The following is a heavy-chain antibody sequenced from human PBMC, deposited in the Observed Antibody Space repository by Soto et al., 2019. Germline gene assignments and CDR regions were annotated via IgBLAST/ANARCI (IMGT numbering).Heavy chain of an antibody. CDR2: INPSGGST. CDR3: ARAGSGWLYYYYGMDV. CDR1: GYTFTSYY. Sequence: ASVKVSCKASGYTFTSYYMHWVRQAPGQGLEWMGIINPSGGSTSYAQKFQGRVTMTRDTSTSTVYMELSSLRSEDTAVYYCARAGSGWLYYYYGMDVWGQGTTVTVSS. J-gene: IGHJ6*02. V-gene: IGHV1-46*01. D-gene: IGHD6-19*01.